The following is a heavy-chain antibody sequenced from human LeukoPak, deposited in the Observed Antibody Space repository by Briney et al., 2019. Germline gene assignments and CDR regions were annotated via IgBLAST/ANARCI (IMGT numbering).Heavy chain of an antibody. J-gene: IGHJ4*02. V-gene: IGHV4-59*01. CDR3: ARGVYIAAAQYGY. D-gene: IGHD6-13*01. CDR1: GGSISSYY. CDR2: IYYSGTT. Sequence: PSETLSLTCTVSGGSISSYYWSWIRQPPGKGLEWIGYIYYSGTTNYSPSLKSRVTISVDTSKNQFSLKLSSVTAAATAVYYCARGVYIAAAQYGYWGQGTLVTVSS.